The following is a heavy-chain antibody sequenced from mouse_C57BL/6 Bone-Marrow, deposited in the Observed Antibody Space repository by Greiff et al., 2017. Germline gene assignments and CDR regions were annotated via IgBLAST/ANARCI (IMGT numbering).Heavy chain of an antibody. CDR2: IWWDDDK. D-gene: IGHD1-1*01. CDR1: GFSLNTFDMS. CDR3: ARGYYGSSSWFAY. J-gene: IGHJ3*01. V-gene: IGHV8-8*01. Sequence: QVQLKESGPGILQPSQTLSLTCSFSGFSLNTFDMSVGWLRQPSGKGLEWLAHIWWDDDKYYNPALKSRLTISKYTSQNLVFLKIANVDTADTATYYWARGYYGSSSWFAYWGQGTLVTVSA.